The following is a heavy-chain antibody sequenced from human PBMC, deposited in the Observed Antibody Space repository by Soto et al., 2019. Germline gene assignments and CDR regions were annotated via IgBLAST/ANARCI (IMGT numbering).Heavy chain of an antibody. CDR3: VRDMQLWRLDS. CDR2: INTDGSVA. V-gene: IGHV3-74*03. CDR1: GLTFRSYW. J-gene: IGHJ4*02. D-gene: IGHD2-21*01. Sequence: EVQLVESGGGLVQPGESLRLSCAASGLTFRSYWMHWVRQAPGKGLVWVSRINTDGSVAMYVDSVKGRFTISRHNAKNSLFLQMNSLRAEGTAVYYCVRDMQLWRLDSWVQGTLVTVSS.